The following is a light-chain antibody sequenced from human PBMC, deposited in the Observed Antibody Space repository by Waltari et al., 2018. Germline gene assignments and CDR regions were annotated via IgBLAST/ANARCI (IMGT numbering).Light chain of an antibody. CDR2: DVD. V-gene: IGLV2-14*03. CDR1: ISDVGGCTY. CDR3: ASFTGNVV. Sequence: QSALTQPASVSGSPGQSITISCTGTISDVGGCTYVSWYQQHPGKAPKLLIYDVDYRPSGVSNRFSGSKTVNTASLTISGLQAVDEAVYYCASFTGNVVFGGGTKLTVL. J-gene: IGLJ2*01.